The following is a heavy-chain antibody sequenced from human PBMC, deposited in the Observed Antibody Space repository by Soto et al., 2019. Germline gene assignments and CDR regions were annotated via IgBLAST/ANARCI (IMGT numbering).Heavy chain of an antibody. CDR3: RTQWLD. Sequence: GGSLRLSFAAPGFTISDAWMSWVRQAPGKGLEWVGLIKKKTDGGTTDYAAPVKGRFTISRDDSKNTVYLQMSSLKNEDTAVYYGRTQWLDWGQGTLVTVSS. J-gene: IGHJ4*02. D-gene: IGHD6-19*01. CDR1: GFTISDAW. V-gene: IGHV3-15*01. CDR2: IKKKTDGGTT.